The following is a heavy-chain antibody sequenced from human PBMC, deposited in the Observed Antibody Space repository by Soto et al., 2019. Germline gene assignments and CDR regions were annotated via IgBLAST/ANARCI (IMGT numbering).Heavy chain of an antibody. J-gene: IGHJ4*02. CDR2: ISYDGRTT. V-gene: IGHV3-74*01. CDR3: ARGQWELDY. CDR1: GFTFTSYW. D-gene: IGHD1-26*01. Sequence: PGGSLRLSCAASGFTFTSYWMNWVRQAPGKGLVWVSRISYDGRTTNYADSVKGRCTISRDHAQNTLYLQMNSLRAEDTAVYYCARGQWELDYWGQGARVTVSS.